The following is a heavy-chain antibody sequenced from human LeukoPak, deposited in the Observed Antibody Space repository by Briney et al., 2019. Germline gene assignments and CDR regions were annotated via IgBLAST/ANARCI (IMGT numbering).Heavy chain of an antibody. Sequence: GGSLRLSCAASGFTFSTYTMNWVRQAPGKGLEWVSAISGSGGSTYYADSVKGRFTISRDNSKNTLYLQMNSLRAEDTAVYYCARAMMVVANLWGVFDYWGQGTLVTVPS. CDR1: GFTFSTYT. CDR3: ARAMMVVANLWGVFDY. V-gene: IGHV3-23*01. CDR2: ISGSGGST. D-gene: IGHD3-22*01. J-gene: IGHJ4*02.